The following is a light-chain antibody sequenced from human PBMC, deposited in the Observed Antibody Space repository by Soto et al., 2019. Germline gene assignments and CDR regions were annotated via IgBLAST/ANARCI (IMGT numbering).Light chain of an antibody. CDR2: EVT. V-gene: IGLV2-14*01. J-gene: IGLJ1*01. CDR3: SSYTSSGTYV. CDR1: SSDVGGYNY. Sequence: QSALTQPASVSGSPGQSITISCTGTSSDVGGYNYVSWYQQHPGKAPKLIIYEVTNRPSGVSNRFSASKSGNTASLTISGLQAEDEADYYCSSYTSSGTYVFGTGTKV.